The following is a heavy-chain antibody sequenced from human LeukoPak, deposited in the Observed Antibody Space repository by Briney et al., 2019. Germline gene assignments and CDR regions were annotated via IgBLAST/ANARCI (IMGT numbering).Heavy chain of an antibody. CDR2: MNPNSGNT. D-gene: IGHD6-13*01. J-gene: IGHJ5*02. CDR1: GYTFTSYD. CDR3: ARGRRGSSWYGIVYNWFDP. V-gene: IGHV1-8*01. Sequence: GASVKVSCKASGYTFTSYDINWVRQATGQGLEWMGWMNPNSGNTGNAQKFQGRVTMTRNTSISTAYMELSSLRSEDTAVYYCARGRRGSSWYGIVYNWFDPWGQGTLVTVSS.